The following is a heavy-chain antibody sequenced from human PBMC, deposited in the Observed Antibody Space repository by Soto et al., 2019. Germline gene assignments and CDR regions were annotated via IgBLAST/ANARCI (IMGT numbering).Heavy chain of an antibody. D-gene: IGHD2-2*01. CDR3: ARGFVVVPAAPSGYGMDV. J-gene: IGHJ6*02. CDR2: IWYDGSNK. CDR1: GFTFSSYG. Sequence: GGSLRLSCAASGFTFSSYGMHWVRQAPGKGLEWVAVIWYDGSNKYYADSVKGRFTISRDNSKNTLYLQMNSLRAEDTAVYNCARGFVVVPAAPSGYGMDVWGQGTTVTVSS. V-gene: IGHV3-33*01.